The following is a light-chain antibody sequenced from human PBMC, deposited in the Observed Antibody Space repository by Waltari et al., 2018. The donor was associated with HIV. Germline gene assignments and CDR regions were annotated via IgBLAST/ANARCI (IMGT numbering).Light chain of an antibody. CDR2: KDN. V-gene: IGLV3-25*03. CDR3: QSADDTVTPWV. Sequence: SFELTQPPSVSVSPGQTARITCSGDALATRYAYWYHQKLGQAPVVVIYKDNERPSGIPERFSGSSSGTTVTLTISRVQAEDEADYYCQSADDTVTPWVFGGGTKLTVL. J-gene: IGLJ3*02. CDR1: ALATRY.